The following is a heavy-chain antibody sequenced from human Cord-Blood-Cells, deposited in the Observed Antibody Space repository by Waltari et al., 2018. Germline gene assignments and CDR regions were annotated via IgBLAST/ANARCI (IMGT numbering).Heavy chain of an antibody. CDR2: IIPILGIA. V-gene: IGHV1-69*09. Sequence: QVQLVQSGAEVKKPGSSVKVSCKASGGTFSSYAISWVRQAPGQGLEWMGSIIPILGIANYAQKFQGRVTITADKSTSTAYMELSSLRSEDTAVYYCARTTPAYCGGDCYAFDIWGQGTMVTVSS. CDR3: ARTTPAYCGGDCYAFDI. CDR1: GGTFSSYA. D-gene: IGHD2-21*01. J-gene: IGHJ3*02.